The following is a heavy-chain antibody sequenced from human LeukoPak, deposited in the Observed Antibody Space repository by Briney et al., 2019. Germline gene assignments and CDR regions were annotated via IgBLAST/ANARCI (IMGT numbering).Heavy chain of an antibody. V-gene: IGHV3-11*04. CDR1: GFTFSDYY. D-gene: IGHD6-19*01. J-gene: IGHJ3*02. CDR3: ARERPRYSSGWYSSAFDI. Sequence: GGSLRLSCAASGFTFSDYYMSWIRQAPGKGLEWVSYISSSGSTIYYADSVKGRFTISRDNSKNTLYLQMNSLRAEDTAVYYCARERPRYSSGWYSSAFDIWGQGTMVTVSS. CDR2: ISSSGSTI.